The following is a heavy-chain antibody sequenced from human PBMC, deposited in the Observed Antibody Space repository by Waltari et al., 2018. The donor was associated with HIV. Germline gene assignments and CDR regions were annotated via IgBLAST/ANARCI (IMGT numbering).Heavy chain of an antibody. D-gene: IGHD1-26*01. CDR1: GFSLSSYG. CDR3: ARGEGGYTYGYNWLDL. J-gene: IGHJ5*02. CDR2: IWYDGSKK. Sequence: QVQVVESGGSLVQPGWSRRLSCAASGFSLSSYGMHWVRQAPGKGLEGVAIIWYDGSKKYYGDSVKGRFTIFSDKSKNTVFLQMTRLRVEDTATYYCARGEGGYTYGYNWLDLWGQGTVVTVSS. V-gene: IGHV3-33*01.